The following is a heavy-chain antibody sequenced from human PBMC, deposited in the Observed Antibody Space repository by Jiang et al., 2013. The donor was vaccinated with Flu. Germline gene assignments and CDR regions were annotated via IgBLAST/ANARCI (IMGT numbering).Heavy chain of an antibody. V-gene: IGHV2-5*02. Sequence: KPTQTLTLTCTISGFSLSTSGVGVGWIRQPPGEALEWLALIYWDDDERSSPSLKSRLTITKGTSKNQVVLTLTNMDPVDTATYYCARSRSGYEMFDYWGQGTLVTVSS. J-gene: IGHJ4*02. CDR1: GFSLSTSGVG. CDR3: ARSRSGYEMFDY. CDR2: IYWDDDE. D-gene: IGHD5-12*01.